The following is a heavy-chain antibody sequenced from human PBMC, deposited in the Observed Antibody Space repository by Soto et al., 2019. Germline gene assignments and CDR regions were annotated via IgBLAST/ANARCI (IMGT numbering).Heavy chain of an antibody. D-gene: IGHD2-2*01. CDR2: ISGTSNYI. J-gene: IGHJ6*02. Sequence: GSLRLSCAASGFTFSTSDMNWVRQAPGKGLEWVSSISGTSNYIYYVDSVKGRFTISRDNAKNSLYLQMNILRAEDTAVYFCARDTSSSYNYYYGMDVWGQGTTVTVSS. CDR3: ARDTSSSYNYYYGMDV. CDR1: GFTFSTSD. V-gene: IGHV3-21*01.